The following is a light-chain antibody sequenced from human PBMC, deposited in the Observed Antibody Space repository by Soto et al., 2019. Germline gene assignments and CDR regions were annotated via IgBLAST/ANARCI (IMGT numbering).Light chain of an antibody. V-gene: IGLV2-14*01. Sequence: QPVLTQPASVSGSPGQSLTISCTGTSNDIGGFNYVSWYRQYPGKAPKLMIYEVSTRPSGVSNRFSGSKSGNTASLTISGLHTEDEADYYCSSYTDNTTLLFGGGTKVTVL. J-gene: IGLJ2*01. CDR2: EVS. CDR3: SSYTDNTTLL. CDR1: SNDIGGFNY.